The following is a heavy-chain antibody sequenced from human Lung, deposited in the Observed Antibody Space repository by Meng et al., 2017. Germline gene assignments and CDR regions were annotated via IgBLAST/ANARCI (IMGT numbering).Heavy chain of an antibody. CDR3: ARGGSYSSDY. V-gene: IGHV1-2*06. CDR1: GYTFTGYY. CDR2: INPKSGGT. J-gene: IGHJ4*02. D-gene: IGHD3-16*01. Sequence: QVQLVQSGAEVKKPGASVKVPCKASGYTFTGYYIHWVPQAPGQGLEWMGRINPKSGGTNYAQKFQGRVTMTRDTSISTAYIELSGLRSDDTAVYYCARGGSYSSDYWGQGTLVTVSS.